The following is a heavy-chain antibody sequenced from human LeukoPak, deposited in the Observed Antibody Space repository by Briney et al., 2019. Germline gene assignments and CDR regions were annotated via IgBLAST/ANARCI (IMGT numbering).Heavy chain of an antibody. D-gene: IGHD6-19*01. CDR3: AKSIAVAFYS. Sequence: GRSLRLSCAASGFTFSNYMMHWVRQAPGKGLDWVAVILEDGSSQYYADSVKGRFTISRDNSKNTLYLQMNSLRAEDTAVYYCAKSIAVAFYSWGQGTLVTVSS. V-gene: IGHV3-30*18. CDR2: ILEDGSSQ. CDR1: GFTFSNYM. J-gene: IGHJ4*02.